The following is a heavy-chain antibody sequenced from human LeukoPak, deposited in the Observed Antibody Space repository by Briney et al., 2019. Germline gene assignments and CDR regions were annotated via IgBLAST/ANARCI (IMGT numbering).Heavy chain of an antibody. D-gene: IGHD6-25*01. CDR3: AKVKWSSSGALDY. V-gene: IGHV3-23*01. Sequence: GGSLRLSCAASGFTFNKYAMSRVRQAPGKGLEWVSAISGSGGSTYYADSVKGRFSISRDDSKNTLYLQMNSLRVEDTAIYYCAKVKWSSSGALDYWGQGTLVSVSS. J-gene: IGHJ4*02. CDR1: GFTFNKYA. CDR2: ISGSGGST.